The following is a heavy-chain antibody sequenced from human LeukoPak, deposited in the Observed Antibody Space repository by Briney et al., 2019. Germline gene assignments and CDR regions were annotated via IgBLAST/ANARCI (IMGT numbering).Heavy chain of an antibody. V-gene: IGHV3-73*01. CDR1: GFDFSGFY. Sequence: PWGSLKLSCAASGFDFSGFYMHWVRQASGRGLEWVGLIRSKPSSYTTVYAASVKGRFTISRDDSKNTAYLQMNSLKAEDTAVYYCTRQDCSGGSCSYVDYWGQGTLVTVSS. CDR3: TRQDCSGGSCSYVDY. D-gene: IGHD2-15*01. CDR2: IRSKPSSYTT. J-gene: IGHJ4*02.